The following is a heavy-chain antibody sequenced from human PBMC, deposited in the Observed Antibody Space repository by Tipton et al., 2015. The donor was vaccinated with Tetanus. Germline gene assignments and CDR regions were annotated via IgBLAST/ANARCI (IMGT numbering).Heavy chain of an antibody. Sequence: PLVQSGAEVKKPGESLKISCKGSGYSFTSYWIGWVRQMPGKGLEWLGIIYPGDSDARYSPSFQGQVTISADKSISTAYLQWSSRKASDTAMYYGARLRSSWAPADYWGQGTLVTVSS. CDR3: ARLRSSWAPADY. D-gene: IGHD6-13*01. CDR1: GYSFTSYW. V-gene: IGHV5-51*01. J-gene: IGHJ4*02. CDR2: IYPGDSDA.